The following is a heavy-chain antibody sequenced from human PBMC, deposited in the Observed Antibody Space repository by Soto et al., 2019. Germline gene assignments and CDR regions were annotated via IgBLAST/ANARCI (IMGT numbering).Heavy chain of an antibody. Sequence: QVQLQESGPGLVKPSETLSLTCTVSGGSISSYYWCCIRQPPGKGLEWIGYIYYSGSTNYHPSLKRRVTISVATSKNQFSLKLSSVTAADTAVYYCARRYGYSFDYWGQGTLVTVSS. CDR3: ARRYGYSFDY. J-gene: IGHJ4*02. V-gene: IGHV4-59*08. CDR1: GGSISSYY. D-gene: IGHD1-1*01. CDR2: IYYSGST.